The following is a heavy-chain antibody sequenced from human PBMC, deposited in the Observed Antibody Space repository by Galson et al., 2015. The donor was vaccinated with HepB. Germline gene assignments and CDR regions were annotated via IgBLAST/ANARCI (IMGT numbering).Heavy chain of an antibody. J-gene: IGHJ5*01. CDR1: GFAFDTHA. D-gene: IGHD5-18*01. V-gene: IGHV3-23*01. CDR3: AKGYGLFDS. Sequence: SLRLSCAASGFAFDTHAMSWVRQAPGRGLAWISGISGNGDSTFYADSVKGRFTVSRDNSNTMLYLQMNSLRAEGAGLYFCAKGYGLFDSWGQGILVTVSS. CDR2: ISGNGDST.